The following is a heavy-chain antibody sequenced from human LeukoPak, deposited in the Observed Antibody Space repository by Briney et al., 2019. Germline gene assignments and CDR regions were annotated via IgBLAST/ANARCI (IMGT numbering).Heavy chain of an antibody. Sequence: GGALRLSCAASGFTVSGYWMSWVRQAPGKGLEWVAHIKQDGSAQNYVDSVKGRLTTSRDNAKNSLFLQMNSLRVEDTALYYCARVSAAGTGFLDLWGRGTLVLVSA. CDR1: GFTVSGYW. D-gene: IGHD6-13*01. V-gene: IGHV3-7*01. CDR3: ARVSAAGTGFLDL. CDR2: IKQDGSAQ. J-gene: IGHJ2*01.